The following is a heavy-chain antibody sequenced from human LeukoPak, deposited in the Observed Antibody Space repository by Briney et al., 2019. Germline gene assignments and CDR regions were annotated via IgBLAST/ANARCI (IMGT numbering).Heavy chain of an antibody. CDR1: GFTFSSYS. D-gene: IGHD3-16*01. CDR3: ARDRLHAFDI. V-gene: IGHV3-21*01. J-gene: IGHJ3*02. CDR2: IGSSSSYI. Sequence: PGGSLRLSCAASGFTFSSYSMNWVRQAPGKGLEWVASIGSSSSYIYYADSVKGRFTISRDNAKNSLYLQMNSLRAEDTAVYYCARDRLHAFDIWGQGTMVTVSS.